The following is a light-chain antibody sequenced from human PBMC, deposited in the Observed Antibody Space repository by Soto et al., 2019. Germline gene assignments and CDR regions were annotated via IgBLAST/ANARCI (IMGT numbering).Light chain of an antibody. V-gene: IGLV1-40*01. Sequence: QSVLTQSPSVSGAPGQRVTISCTGSSSNIGADYDVHWYQQFPGTAPKLLIYGNNNRPSGVPDRFSGSKSGTSASLAITGLQAEDEADYYCQSYDSSLSGWVFGGGTKLTVL. CDR3: QSYDSSLSGWV. CDR2: GNN. J-gene: IGLJ3*02. CDR1: SSNIGADYD.